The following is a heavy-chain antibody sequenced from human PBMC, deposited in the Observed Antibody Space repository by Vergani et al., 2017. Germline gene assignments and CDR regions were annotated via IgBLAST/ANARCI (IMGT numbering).Heavy chain of an antibody. CDR2: ISYDGSNK. D-gene: IGHD1-7*01. J-gene: IGHJ4*02. Sequence: QVQLVESGGGVVQPGRSLRLSCAASGFTFSSYAMHWVRQAPGKGLEWVAVISYDGSNKYYADSVKGRFTISRDNSKNTLYLQMNSLRAEDTAVYYCAKERYNWNSYKDYWGQGTLVTVSS. V-gene: IGHV3-30-3*01. CDR1: GFTFSSYA. CDR3: AKERYNWNSYKDY.